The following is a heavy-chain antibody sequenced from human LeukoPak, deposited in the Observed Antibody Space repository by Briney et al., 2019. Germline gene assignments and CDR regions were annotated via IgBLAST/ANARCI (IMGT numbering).Heavy chain of an antibody. CDR1: GGSISSSSYY. CDR3: ARDAAVAGTAVDY. D-gene: IGHD6-19*01. V-gene: IGHV4-39*07. CDR2: IYYSGST. J-gene: IGHJ4*02. Sequence: SETLSLTCTVSGGSISSSSYYWGWIRQPPGKGLEWIGSIYYSGSTYYNPSLKSRVTISVDTSKNQFSLKLSSVTAADTAVYYCARDAAVAGTAVDYWGQGTLVTVSS.